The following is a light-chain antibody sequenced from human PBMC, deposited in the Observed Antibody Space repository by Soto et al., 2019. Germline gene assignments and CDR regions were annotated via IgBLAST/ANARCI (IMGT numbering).Light chain of an antibody. Sequence: DIQMTQSPSSVSASVGDRVSITCRASQGIGSWLGWYQQKPGKAHKLLIYAAARLQSGVPSRFSATFSGTEFTLTISSLQPEDLATYFCQQANSFPLTFGPGTKVDLK. V-gene: IGKV1-12*01. CDR3: QQANSFPLT. CDR1: QGIGSW. J-gene: IGKJ3*01. CDR2: AAA.